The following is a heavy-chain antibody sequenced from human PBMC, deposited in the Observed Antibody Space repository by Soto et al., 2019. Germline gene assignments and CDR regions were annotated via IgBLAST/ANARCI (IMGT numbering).Heavy chain of an antibody. J-gene: IGHJ4*02. Sequence: GASVKVSCKASGYTFTSYDINWVRQATGQGLEWMGWMNPNSGNTGYAQKFQGRVTMTRNTSISTAYMELSSLRSEDTAVYYCARANGEYYDILTGSFDYWGQGTLVTVSS. D-gene: IGHD3-9*01. V-gene: IGHV1-8*01. CDR1: GYTFTSYD. CDR2: MNPNSGNT. CDR3: ARANGEYYDILTGSFDY.